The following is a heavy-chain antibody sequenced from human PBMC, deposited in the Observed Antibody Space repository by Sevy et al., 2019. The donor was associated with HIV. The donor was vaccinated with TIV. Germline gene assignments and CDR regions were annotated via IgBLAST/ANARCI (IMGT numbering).Heavy chain of an antibody. CDR1: GYTFTGYY. CDR3: ARVRFRKNFGEFKNDAFDI. J-gene: IGHJ3*02. D-gene: IGHD3-10*01. CDR2: INPNSGGT. Sequence: ASVKVSCKASGYTFTGYYMHWVRQAPGQGLEWMGWINPNSGGTNYAQKFQGRVTMTRDTSISTAYMELSRLRSDDTAVYYCARVRFRKNFGEFKNDAFDIWGQWTMVTVSS. V-gene: IGHV1-2*02.